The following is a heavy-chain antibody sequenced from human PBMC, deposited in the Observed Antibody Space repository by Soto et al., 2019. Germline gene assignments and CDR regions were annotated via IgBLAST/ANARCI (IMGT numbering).Heavy chain of an antibody. CDR1: GYSFTSYW. CDR2: IYPGDSDT. D-gene: IGHD5-12*01. Sequence: GESLKISCKGSGYSFTSYWIGWVRQMPGKGLEWMGIIYPGDSDTRYSPSFQGQVTISADKSISTAYLQWSSLKASDTAMYYCARLEMATPGYYYYYGMDVWGQGTTVTVSS. CDR3: ARLEMATPGYYYYYGMDV. V-gene: IGHV5-51*01. J-gene: IGHJ6*02.